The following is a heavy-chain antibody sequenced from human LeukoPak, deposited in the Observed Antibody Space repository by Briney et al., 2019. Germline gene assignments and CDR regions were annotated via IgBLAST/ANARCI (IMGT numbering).Heavy chain of an antibody. CDR1: GFTFNSYG. V-gene: IGHV3-30*02. Sequence: GGALRLSCAASGFTFNSYGRHCVRQAPGKGLEGVAFIRYDGSNKYYADSVKGRFTSSRDNSKNTLYLQINSLRAEDTAVYYCAKDGSSSWYYGWFDPWGLGTLGTVS. CDR3: AKDGSSSWYYGWFDP. D-gene: IGHD6-13*01. CDR2: IRYDGSNK. J-gene: IGHJ5*02.